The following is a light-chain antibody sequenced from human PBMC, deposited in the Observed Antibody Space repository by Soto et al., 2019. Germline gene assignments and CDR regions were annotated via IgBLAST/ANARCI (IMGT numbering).Light chain of an antibody. Sequence: EIVMTQSPATLSVSPGERATLSCRASQRVSSNLAWYQQKPGQAPRLLIFGVSTRATGIPARFSGSGSGTEFTLTISSLQSEDFAVYYCQQYNNWPPIFTFGPGTKVDIK. CDR3: QQYNNWPPIFT. CDR2: GVS. J-gene: IGKJ3*01. CDR1: QRVSSN. V-gene: IGKV3-15*01.